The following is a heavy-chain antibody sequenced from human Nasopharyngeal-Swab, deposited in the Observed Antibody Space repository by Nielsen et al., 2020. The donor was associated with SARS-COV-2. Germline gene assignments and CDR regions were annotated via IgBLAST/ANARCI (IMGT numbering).Heavy chain of an antibody. CDR1: GGSISSSSYY. D-gene: IGHD3-10*01. Sequence: SETLSLTCTVSGGSISSSSYYWGWIRQPPGKGLEWIGSIYYSGSTYYNPSLKSRVTISVDTSKNQFSLKLSSVTAADTAVYYCARHRGIYYYYYDMDVWGQGTTVTVSS. J-gene: IGHJ6*02. CDR2: IYYSGST. V-gene: IGHV4-39*01. CDR3: ARHRGIYYYYYDMDV.